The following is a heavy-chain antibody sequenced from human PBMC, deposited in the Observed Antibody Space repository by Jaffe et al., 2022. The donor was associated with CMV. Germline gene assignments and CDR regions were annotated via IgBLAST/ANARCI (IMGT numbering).Heavy chain of an antibody. CDR2: ISWNSNNI. CDR3: AKDMRMVRADYFYYYGMDV. D-gene: IGHD3-10*01. J-gene: IGHJ6*02. V-gene: IGHV3-9*01. Sequence: EVQLVESGGGLVQPGRSLRLSCAASGFTFDDYAMHWVRQAPGKGLEWVSGISWNSNNIGYADSVKGRFTISRDNAKNSLYLQMNSLRAEDTALYYCAKDMRMVRADYFYYYGMDVWGQGTTVTVSS. CDR1: GFTFDDYA.